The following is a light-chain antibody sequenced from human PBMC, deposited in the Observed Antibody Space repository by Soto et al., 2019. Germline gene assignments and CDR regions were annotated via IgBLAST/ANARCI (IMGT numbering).Light chain of an antibody. Sequence: EIVMTQSPATLPVSPGERATLSCRASQSVSSNLAWYQQKPGQSPRLLIYGASTRATGIHARFSGSGSGTEFTLTISSLQSEDFAVYYCQQYNNWYTFGQGTKLEIK. CDR2: GAS. V-gene: IGKV3-15*01. J-gene: IGKJ2*01. CDR1: QSVSSN. CDR3: QQYNNWYT.